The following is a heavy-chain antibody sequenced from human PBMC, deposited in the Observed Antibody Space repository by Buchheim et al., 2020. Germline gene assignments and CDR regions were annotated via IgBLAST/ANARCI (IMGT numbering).Heavy chain of an antibody. V-gene: IGHV1-8*01. J-gene: IGHJ6*02. D-gene: IGHD3-10*01. CDR2: MNPNSGNT. Sequence: QVQLVQSGAEVKKPGASVKVSCKASGYTFTSYDINWVRQATGHGLEWMGWMNPNSGNTGYAQKFQGSVTMTRNTSISTAYMELSSLRAEDTAVYYCASRSEQRGSYYYYGMDVWGQGTT. CDR1: GYTFTSYD. CDR3: ASRSEQRGSYYYYGMDV.